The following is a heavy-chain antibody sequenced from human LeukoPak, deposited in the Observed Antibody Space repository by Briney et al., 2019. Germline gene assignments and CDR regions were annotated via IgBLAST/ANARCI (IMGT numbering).Heavy chain of an antibody. D-gene: IGHD3-10*01. CDR3: ARDHIGLRGVIILPENWFDP. Sequence: GASVKVSCKASGGTFSSYAISWVRQAPGQGLEWMGRIIPILGIANYAQKFQGGVTITADKSTSTAYMELSSLRSEDTAVYYCARDHIGLRGVIILPENWFDPWGQGTLVTVSS. CDR1: GGTFSSYA. V-gene: IGHV1-69*04. CDR2: IIPILGIA. J-gene: IGHJ5*02.